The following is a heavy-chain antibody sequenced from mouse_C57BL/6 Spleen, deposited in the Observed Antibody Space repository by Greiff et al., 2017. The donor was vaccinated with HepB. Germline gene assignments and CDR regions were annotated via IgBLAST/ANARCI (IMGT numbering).Heavy chain of an antibody. CDR2: ISSGSSTI. V-gene: IGHV5-17*01. D-gene: IGHD2-3*01. J-gene: IGHJ3*01. CDR3: ARPDDGYLWFAY. CDR1: GFTFSDYG. Sequence: EVQGVESGGGLVKPGGSLKLSCAASGFTFSDYGMHWVRQAPEKGLDGVAYISSGSSTIYYADTVKGRFTISRDNAKNTLFLQMTSLRSEDTAMYYCARPDDGYLWFAYWGQGTLVTVSA.